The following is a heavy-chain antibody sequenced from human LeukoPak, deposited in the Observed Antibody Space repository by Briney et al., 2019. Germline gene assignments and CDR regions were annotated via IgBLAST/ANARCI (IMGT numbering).Heavy chain of an antibody. J-gene: IGHJ5*02. CDR2: MYRTGST. D-gene: IGHD6-19*01. Sequence: PSETLSLTCTASGGSISSYYWSWIRQPPGKGLEWIGYMYRTGSTNYNPSLKSRLTITPDTSKNQCSLRLTSVTAADTAVYYCAREGTYGWYNWFGPWGQGTLVTVSS. CDR1: GGSISSYY. CDR3: AREGTYGWYNWFGP. V-gene: IGHV4-59*01.